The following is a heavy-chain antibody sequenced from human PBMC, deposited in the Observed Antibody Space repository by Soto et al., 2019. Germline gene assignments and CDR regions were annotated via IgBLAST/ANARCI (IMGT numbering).Heavy chain of an antibody. D-gene: IGHD2-8*01. CDR1: GGSVSNSNYY. CDR3: VSQRTSVLTQAYFDY. Sequence: SETLSLTCTVAGGSVSNSNYYWGWIRQSPGKGLEWIGSVYYRGRSYSKSSVKSRVTISVDTSKNQFSLNLNSVTASDTAVYYCVSQRTSVLTQAYFDYWGPGALVTVSS. CDR2: VYYRGRS. V-gene: IGHV4-39*01. J-gene: IGHJ4*02.